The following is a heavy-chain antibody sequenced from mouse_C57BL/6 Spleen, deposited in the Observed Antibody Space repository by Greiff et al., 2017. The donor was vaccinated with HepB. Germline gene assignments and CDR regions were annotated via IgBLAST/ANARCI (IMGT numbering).Heavy chain of an antibody. CDR3: ATPWESYYFDY. CDR2: IYPGDGDT. V-gene: IGHV1-80*01. CDR1: GYAFSSYW. J-gene: IGHJ2*01. Sequence: VKLVESGAELVKPGASVKISCKASGYAFSSYWMNWVKQRPGKGLEWIGQIYPGDGDTNYNGKFKGKATLTADKSSSTAYMQLSSLTSEDSAVYFCATPWESYYFDYWGQGTTLTVSS. D-gene: IGHD4-1*01.